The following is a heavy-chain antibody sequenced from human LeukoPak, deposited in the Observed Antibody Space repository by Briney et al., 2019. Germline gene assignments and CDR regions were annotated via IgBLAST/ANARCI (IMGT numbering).Heavy chain of an antibody. Sequence: SETLSLTCTVSGDSISGNHYWNWIRQPAGKGLEWIGRIFTSGNSNYNPSLTSRVTISLDTSKDQFSLRLSSVTAADTAFYYCARESATSGSTDWGQGTLVTVSS. D-gene: IGHD3-10*01. J-gene: IGHJ4*02. CDR1: GDSISGNHY. CDR3: ARESATSGSTD. V-gene: IGHV4-61*02. CDR2: IFTSGNS.